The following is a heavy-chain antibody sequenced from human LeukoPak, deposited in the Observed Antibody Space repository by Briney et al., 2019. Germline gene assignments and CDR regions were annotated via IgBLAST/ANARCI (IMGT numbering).Heavy chain of an antibody. CDR3: ARDGGNFLWFGSWDPTGFDY. J-gene: IGHJ4*02. V-gene: IGHV3-33*01. D-gene: IGHD3-10*01. Sequence: PGGSLRLSCAASGFTFSSYGMHWVRQAPGKGLEWVAVIWYDGSNKYYADSVKGRFTISRDNSKNTLYLQMNSLRAEDTAVYYCARDGGNFLWFGSWDPTGFDYWGQGTLVVVSS. CDR2: IWYDGSNK. CDR1: GFTFSSYG.